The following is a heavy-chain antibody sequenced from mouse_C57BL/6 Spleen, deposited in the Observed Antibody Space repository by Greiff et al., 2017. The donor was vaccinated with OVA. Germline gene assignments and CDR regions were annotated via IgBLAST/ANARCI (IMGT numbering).Heavy chain of an antibody. D-gene: IGHD1-2*01. CDR2: IDPSDSYT. V-gene: IGHV1-69*01. CDR3: ARGYDY. Sequence: VQLQQPGAVLVMPGASVKLSCKASGYTFTSYWMHWVKQRPGQGLEWIGEIDPSDSYTNYNQKFKGKSTLTVDKSSSTAYMQLSSLTSEDSAVYYCARGYDYWGKGTTLTVAS. J-gene: IGHJ2*01. CDR1: GYTFTSYW.